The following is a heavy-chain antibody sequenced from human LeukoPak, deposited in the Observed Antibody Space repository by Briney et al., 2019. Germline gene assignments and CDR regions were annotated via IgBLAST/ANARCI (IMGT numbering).Heavy chain of an antibody. J-gene: IGHJ4*02. D-gene: IGHD2-15*01. CDR1: GGTFSSYA. V-gene: IGHV1-69*13. CDR2: IIPIFGTA. Sequence: GASVKVSCKASGGTFSSYAISWVRQAPGQGLEWMGGIIPIFGTANYAQKFQGRVTITADESTSTAYMELSSLRSEDTAVYYCARSADLRCSGGSCYSGFDYWGQGTLVTVSS. CDR3: ARSADLRCSGGSCYSGFDY.